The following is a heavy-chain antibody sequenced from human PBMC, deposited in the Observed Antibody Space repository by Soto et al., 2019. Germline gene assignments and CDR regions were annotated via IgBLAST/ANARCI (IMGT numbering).Heavy chain of an antibody. J-gene: IGHJ4*02. CDR3: AREKGYISGPKNFDY. V-gene: IGHV4-30-4*01. CDR2: IYDSGSS. D-gene: IGHD5-12*01. CDR1: GASISSGDYF. Sequence: SETLSLTCTVSGASISSGDYFWSWIRQSPGKGLEWIGYIYDSGSSYYNPSLKSRVTTSVDTSKNQFSLKLSSVTAADTAVYYCAREKGYISGPKNFDYWGQGTLVTVSS.